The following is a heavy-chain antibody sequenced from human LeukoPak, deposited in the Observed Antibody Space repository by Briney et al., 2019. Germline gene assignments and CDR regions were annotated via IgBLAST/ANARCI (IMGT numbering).Heavy chain of an antibody. V-gene: IGHV3-21*01. CDR3: ARKGPGSGGEQWPQWYFDY. CDR1: GFTFSSYS. Sequence: SGGSLRLSCAASGFTFSSYSMNWVRQAPGKGLEWVSSISSSSSYIYYADSVKGRFTISRDNAKNSLYLQMNSLRAEDTAVYYCARKGPGSGGEQWPQWYFDYWGQGTLVTVSS. CDR2: ISSSSSYI. J-gene: IGHJ4*02. D-gene: IGHD6-19*01.